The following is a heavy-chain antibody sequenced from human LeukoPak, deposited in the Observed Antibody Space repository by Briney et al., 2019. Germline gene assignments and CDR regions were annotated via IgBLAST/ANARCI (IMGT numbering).Heavy chain of an antibody. CDR3: ASTTQGKGFDP. Sequence: PSETLSLTCTVSGGSISSYYWSWIRQPPGKGLEWIGEINHSGSTNYNPSLKSRVTISVDTSKNQFSLKLSSVTAADTAVYYCASTTQGKGFDPWGQGTLVTVSS. CDR2: INHSGST. J-gene: IGHJ5*02. D-gene: IGHD1-1*01. V-gene: IGHV4-34*01. CDR1: GGSISSYY.